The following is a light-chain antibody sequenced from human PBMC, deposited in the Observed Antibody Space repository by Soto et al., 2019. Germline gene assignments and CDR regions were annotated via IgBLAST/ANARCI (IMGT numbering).Light chain of an antibody. V-gene: IGKV1-5*01. CDR3: QQYNSYSWT. CDR1: QSVSNW. J-gene: IGKJ1*01. Sequence: DIQMTQSPSTLSASVGDRVTITCRASQSVSNWLAWYQQKPGKAPKLLIYDASNLESGVPSRFSGSGSGTEFTLTISSLQADDFATYYCQQYNSYSWTFGQGTKV. CDR2: DAS.